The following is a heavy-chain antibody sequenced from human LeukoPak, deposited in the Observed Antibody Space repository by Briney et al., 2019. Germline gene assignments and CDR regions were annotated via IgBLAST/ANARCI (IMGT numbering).Heavy chain of an antibody. V-gene: IGHV3-15*01. CDR2: IKSKTDGRTT. Sequence: GGSLRLSCAASGFTFSNAWTSWVRQAPGKGLEWVGRIKSKTDGRTTDYAAPVKGRFTISRDDSKNTLYLQMNSLKTEDTAVYYCTTDLGAFDIWGQGTMVTVSS. CDR3: TTDLGAFDI. J-gene: IGHJ3*02. CDR1: GFTFSNAW.